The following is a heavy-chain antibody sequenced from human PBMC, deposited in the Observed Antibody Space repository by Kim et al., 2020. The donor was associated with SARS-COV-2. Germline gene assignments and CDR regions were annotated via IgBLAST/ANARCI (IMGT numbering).Heavy chain of an antibody. Sequence: ASVKVSCKASGYTFTNNAMHWVRQATGQRLEWMGWINVAKGNTKYSHKFQGRVTITRDTSASTVYMELSSLRSEDTALYYCTRELTSGPFLNYWGQGTLVTVSS. V-gene: IGHV1-3*01. D-gene: IGHD2-8*01. J-gene: IGHJ4*02. CDR3: TRELTSGPFLNY. CDR2: INVAKGNT. CDR1: GYTFTNNA.